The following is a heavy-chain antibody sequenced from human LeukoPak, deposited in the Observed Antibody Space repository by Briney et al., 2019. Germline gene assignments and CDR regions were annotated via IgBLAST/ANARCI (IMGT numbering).Heavy chain of an antibody. CDR3: AELGITMIGGV. J-gene: IGHJ6*04. Sequence: GGSLRLSCAASGFSFSSYEMNWVRQAPGKGLEWVSYISSSGSTIYYAHYVKGRFTISRDNAKNSLYLQMNSLRAEDTAVYYCAELGITMIGGVWGKGTTVTISS. CDR1: GFSFSSYE. V-gene: IGHV3-48*03. D-gene: IGHD3-10*02. CDR2: ISSSGSTI.